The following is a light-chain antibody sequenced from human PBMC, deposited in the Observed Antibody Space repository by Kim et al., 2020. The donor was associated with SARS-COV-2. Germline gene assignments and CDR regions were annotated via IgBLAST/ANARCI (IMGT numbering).Light chain of an antibody. Sequence: VSPGQTATITCSGDKLGNKYVCWYQQRPGQSPVLVIYQDTTRPSGIPERFSGSNSGNTATLTISGTQALDEADYYCQAWDSTTAGVFGTGTKVTVL. V-gene: IGLV3-1*01. CDR3: QAWDSTTAGV. CDR2: QDT. J-gene: IGLJ1*01. CDR1: KLGNKY.